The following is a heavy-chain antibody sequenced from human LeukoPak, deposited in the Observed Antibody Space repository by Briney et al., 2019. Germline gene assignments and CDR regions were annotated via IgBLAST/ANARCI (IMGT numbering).Heavy chain of an antibody. Sequence: SGGSLRLSCAASGFTFSSYAMSWVRQAPGKGLEWVSAISGSGGSTYYADSVKGRFTISRDNSKNTLYLQMNSLRAEDTAVYYCARSPSYYYGSGSYYFDYWGQGTLVTVSS. CDR1: GFTFSSYA. CDR3: ARSPSYYYGSGSYYFDY. J-gene: IGHJ4*02. D-gene: IGHD3-10*01. V-gene: IGHV3-23*01. CDR2: ISGSGGST.